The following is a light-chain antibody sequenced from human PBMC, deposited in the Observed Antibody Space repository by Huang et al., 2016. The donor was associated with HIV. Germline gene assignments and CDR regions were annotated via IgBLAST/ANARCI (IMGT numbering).Light chain of an antibody. CDR2: GAF. CDR1: QSVSSSY. J-gene: IGKJ2*01. CDR3: QQYGSSPPYT. V-gene: IGKV3-20*01. Sequence: EIVLTQSPGTLSLSPGERATRPCRARQSVSSSYLAWYQQKPAQAPRLLIYGAFRRATGIPDRFSGSGSGTDFTLTISRLEPEEFAVYYCQQYGSSPPYTFGQGTKLEIK.